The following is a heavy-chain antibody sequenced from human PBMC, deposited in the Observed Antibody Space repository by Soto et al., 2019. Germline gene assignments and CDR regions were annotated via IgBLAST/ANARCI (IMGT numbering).Heavy chain of an antibody. V-gene: IGHV3-48*02. CDR1: GFSFSRYS. D-gene: IGHD6-19*01. CDR3: VRDSGWAFDI. J-gene: IGHJ3*02. Sequence: EVQLVESGGGLVQPGQSLRVSCAASGFSFSRYSMNWVRQAPGKGLEWISYISSSKTYIWYADSVKGRFTISRDNAKNSLSLQMNSLRDEDTAVYYCVRDSGWAFDIWGLGTMVTVSS. CDR2: ISSSKTYI.